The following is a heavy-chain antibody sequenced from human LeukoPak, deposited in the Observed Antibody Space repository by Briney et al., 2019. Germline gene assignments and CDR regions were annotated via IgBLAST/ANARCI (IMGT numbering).Heavy chain of an antibody. D-gene: IGHD6-19*01. Sequence: ASVKVSCKASGYTFANYGISWVRQAPGQGLEWLGWSTPYNGNTKYAQKVQGRVTMTTDTSTNTAYIELTTLRSDDTAVYYCARDVGGSIRGAVAGWDYWGQGTPVAVSS. V-gene: IGHV1-18*01. CDR1: GYTFANYG. CDR3: ARDVGGSIRGAVAGWDY. CDR2: STPYNGNT. J-gene: IGHJ4*02.